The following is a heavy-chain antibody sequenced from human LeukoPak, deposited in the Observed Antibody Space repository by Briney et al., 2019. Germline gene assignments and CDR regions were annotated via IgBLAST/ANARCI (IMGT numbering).Heavy chain of an antibody. V-gene: IGHV4-34*01. CDR2: INHSGST. D-gene: IGHD5-18*01. CDR1: GGSFSGYY. Sequence: KPSETLSLTCAVYGGSFSGYYWSWIRQPPGKGLEWIGEINHSGSTNYNPSLKSRVTISVDTSKHQFSLKLSSVTAADTAVYYCARGRGGYNNYYYYYGMDVWGQGTTVTVSS. J-gene: IGHJ6*01. CDR3: ARGRGGYNNYYYYYGMDV.